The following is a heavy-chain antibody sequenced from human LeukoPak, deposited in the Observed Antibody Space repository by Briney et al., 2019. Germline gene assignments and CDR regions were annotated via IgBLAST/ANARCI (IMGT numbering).Heavy chain of an antibody. CDR3: ARVIGDYDILTGYYLDWFDP. J-gene: IGHJ5*02. V-gene: IGHV4-38-2*02. CDR1: GYSISSGYS. Sequence: PSETLSLTCIVSGYSISSGYSWGRIRQPPGKGLEWIGNIYHSGSTYYNPSLKSRVTISVDTSKNQFSLKLSSVTAADTAVYYCARVIGDYDILTGYYLDWFDPWGQGTLVTVSS. CDR2: IYHSGST. D-gene: IGHD3-9*01.